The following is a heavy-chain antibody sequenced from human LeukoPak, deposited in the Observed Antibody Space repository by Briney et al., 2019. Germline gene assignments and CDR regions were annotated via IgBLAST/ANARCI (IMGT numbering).Heavy chain of an antibody. CDR2: INHSGST. CDR3: ARESGGAEFDP. Sequence: SETLSLTCAVYGGSFSGYYWSWIRQPPGKGLEWIGEINHSGSTNYNPSLKSRVTISVDTSKNQFSLQLNSVTPEDTAVYYCARESGGAEFDPWGQGTLVTVSS. D-gene: IGHD1-26*01. V-gene: IGHV4-34*01. CDR1: GGSFSGYY. J-gene: IGHJ5*02.